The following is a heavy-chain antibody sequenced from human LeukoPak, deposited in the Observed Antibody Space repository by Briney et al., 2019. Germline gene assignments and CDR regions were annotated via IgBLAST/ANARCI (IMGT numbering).Heavy chain of an antibody. Sequence: GGSLRLSCAASGFTFSDYYMSWIRQAPGKGLEWVSYISSSGSTIYYADSVKGRFTISRDNAKNSLYLQMNSLRAEDTAVYYCARVSATPYYYYYYYMDVWGKGTTVTVSS. V-gene: IGHV3-11*04. CDR3: ARVSATPYYYYYYYMDV. CDR2: ISSSGSTI. CDR1: GFTFSDYY. J-gene: IGHJ6*03. D-gene: IGHD1-26*01.